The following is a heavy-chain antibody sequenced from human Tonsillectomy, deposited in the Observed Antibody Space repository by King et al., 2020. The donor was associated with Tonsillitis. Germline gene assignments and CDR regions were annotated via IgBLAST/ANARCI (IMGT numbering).Heavy chain of an antibody. CDR3: ARDRGSRITIFGGYYFDY. CDR2: ISGGSSYT. D-gene: IGHD3-3*01. CDR1: GFTFSDYY. V-gene: IGHV3-11*05. J-gene: IGHJ4*02. Sequence: VQLVESGGGLVKPGGSLRLSCAASGFTFSDYYMTWIRQAPGKGLEWGSFISGGSSYTNYADSVKGRFTISRDNAKNSLSLQMNSRRAEDTAGYYCARDRGSRITIFGGYYFDYWGQGTLVTVSS.